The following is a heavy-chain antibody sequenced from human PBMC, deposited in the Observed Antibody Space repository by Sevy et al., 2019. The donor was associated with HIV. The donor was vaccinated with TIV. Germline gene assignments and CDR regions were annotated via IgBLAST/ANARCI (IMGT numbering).Heavy chain of an antibody. CDR3: TTDASETPWYALQQ. CDR1: GFTFSHAW. D-gene: IGHD2-8*01. Sequence: GGSLRLSCAASGFTFSHAWMTWVRLAPGKGLEWVGRIKSKGDGGKMDCAAPLKGRFTITRDDSEDTLYLQLSSLKTEDTGIYYCTTDASETPWYALQQWGQGTLVTVSS. J-gene: IGHJ1*01. CDR2: IKSKGDGGKM. V-gene: IGHV3-15*01.